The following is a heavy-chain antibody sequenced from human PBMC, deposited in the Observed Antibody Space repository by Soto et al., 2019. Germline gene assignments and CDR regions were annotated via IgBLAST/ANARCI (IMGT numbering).Heavy chain of an antibody. CDR3: ARRFVLMVYDIPYYYYGMDV. V-gene: IGHV4-39*01. CDR1: GGSISSSSYY. D-gene: IGHD2-8*01. J-gene: IGHJ6*02. Sequence: PSETLSLTCTVSGGSISSSSYYWGWIRQPPGKGLEWIGSIYYSGSTYYNPSLKSRVTISVDTSKNQFSLKLSSVTAADTAVYYCARRFVLMVYDIPYYYYGMDVWGQGTTVTVAS. CDR2: IYYSGST.